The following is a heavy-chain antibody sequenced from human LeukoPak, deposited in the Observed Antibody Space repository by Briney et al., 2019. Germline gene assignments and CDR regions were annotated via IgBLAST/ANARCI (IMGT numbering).Heavy chain of an antibody. D-gene: IGHD3-10*01. CDR2: IYHSGST. CDR1: GYSISSGYY. CDR3: ARFLLWFGELSVDY. V-gene: IGHV4-38-2*02. Sequence: SETLSLTCTVSGYSISSGYYWGWIRQPPGKGLEWIGSIYHSGSTYYNPSLKSRVTISVDTSKNQFSLKLSSVTAADTAVYYCARFLLWFGELSVDYWGQGTLVTVSS. J-gene: IGHJ4*02.